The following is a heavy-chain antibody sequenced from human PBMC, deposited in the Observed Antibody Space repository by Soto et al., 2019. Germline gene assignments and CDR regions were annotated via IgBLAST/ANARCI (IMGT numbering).Heavy chain of an antibody. V-gene: IGHV5-51*01. CDR1: GYSFTSYW. Sequence: SLKISCKGSGYSFTSYWIGWVRQMPGKGLEWMGIIYPGDSDTRYSPSFQGQVTISADKSISTAYLQWSSLKASDTAMYYCARLRAVPNYYYYGMDVWGQGTTVTVSS. CDR2: IYPGDSDT. J-gene: IGHJ6*02. CDR3: ARLRAVPNYYYYGMDV.